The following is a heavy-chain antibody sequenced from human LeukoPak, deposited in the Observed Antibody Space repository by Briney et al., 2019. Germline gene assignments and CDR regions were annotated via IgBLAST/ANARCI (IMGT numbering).Heavy chain of an antibody. D-gene: IGHD3-3*01. V-gene: IGHV3-30*03. J-gene: IGHJ4*02. CDR2: ISYDGSNH. Sequence: PGTSLRLSCAASQFTFRNYGMHWVRQAPGKGLEWLTLISYDGSNHFYADSVKGRFTISRDNSKNTLYLQMNSLRAEDTAVYYCARDPANDFRGAVVDYWGQGTLVTVSS. CDR3: ARDPANDFRGAVVDY. CDR1: QFTFRNYG.